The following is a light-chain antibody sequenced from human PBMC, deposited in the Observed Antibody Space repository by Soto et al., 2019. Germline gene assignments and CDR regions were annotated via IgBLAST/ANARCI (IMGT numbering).Light chain of an antibody. J-gene: IGKJ2*01. CDR3: KQYGSSPAYA. CDR2: ASS. CDR1: ENVSNNY. Sequence: EVVLTHSPGTLSLSPGERATLSCRASENVSNNYLAWYQQKPGQAPRLLIFASSDRAAGIPDRFSGSGSGSDINLTISRLELEDYEVYYYKQYGSSPAYAFGQGTKLEIK. V-gene: IGKV3-20*01.